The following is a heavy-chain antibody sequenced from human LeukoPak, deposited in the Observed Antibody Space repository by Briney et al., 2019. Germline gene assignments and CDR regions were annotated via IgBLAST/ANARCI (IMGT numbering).Heavy chain of an antibody. CDR1: GFTFSSYW. D-gene: IGHD6-19*01. V-gene: IGHV3-7*01. CDR3: ARDQAVASVYREDS. Sequence: GGSLRLSRAASGFTFSSYWMTWVRQAPGKGLEWVANIKQDESQKYYVDSVKGRFTISRDNAKNSLFLQMNSLRAEDTAVYYCARDQAVASVYREDSWGQGTLITVSS. CDR2: IKQDESQK. J-gene: IGHJ4*02.